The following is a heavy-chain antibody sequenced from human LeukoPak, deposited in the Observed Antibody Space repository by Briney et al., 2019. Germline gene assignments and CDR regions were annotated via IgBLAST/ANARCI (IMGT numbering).Heavy chain of an antibody. Sequence: GGSLRLSCAASGFTFSSYAMSWVRQAPGKGLEWVSAISGSGGSTYYADSVKGRFTISRDNSKNTLYLQMNSLRAEDTAVYYCAKDRSPTYCGGDCYGYIDYWGQGTLVTVSS. CDR1: GFTFSSYA. CDR2: ISGSGGST. J-gene: IGHJ4*02. D-gene: IGHD2-21*02. CDR3: AKDRSPTYCGGDCYGYIDY. V-gene: IGHV3-23*01.